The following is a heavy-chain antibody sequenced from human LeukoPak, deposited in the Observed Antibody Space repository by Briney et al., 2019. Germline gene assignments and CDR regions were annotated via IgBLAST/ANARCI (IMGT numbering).Heavy chain of an antibody. J-gene: IGHJ5*02. Sequence: SETLSLTCTVSGGSISSGGYYWSWIRQPPGKGLEWIGYIYHSGSTYYNPSLKSRVTISVDRSKNQFSLKLSSVTAADTAVYYCARDHLPYCSGGSCYVRGFDPWGQGTLVTVSS. CDR1: GGSISSGGYY. CDR2: IYHSGST. CDR3: ARDHLPYCSGGSCYVRGFDP. D-gene: IGHD2-15*01. V-gene: IGHV4-30-2*01.